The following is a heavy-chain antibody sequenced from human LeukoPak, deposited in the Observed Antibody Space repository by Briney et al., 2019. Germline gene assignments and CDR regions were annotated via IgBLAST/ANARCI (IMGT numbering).Heavy chain of an antibody. V-gene: IGHV3-21*01. Sequence: GGCLRLSSEASGFSFSSYSMSWVRQAPGKGLEWVSFISRDSNDIYHADSVKGRFTISRDNAKNSLYLQMNSLRAEDTAVYYCARDLPAAVDWGQGTQVTVSS. CDR2: ISRDSNDI. CDR1: GFSFSSYS. D-gene: IGHD2-2*01. CDR3: ARDLPAAVD. J-gene: IGHJ4*02.